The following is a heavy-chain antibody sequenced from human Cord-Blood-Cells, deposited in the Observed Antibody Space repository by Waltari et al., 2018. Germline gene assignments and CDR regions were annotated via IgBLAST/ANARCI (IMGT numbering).Heavy chain of an antibody. D-gene: IGHD6-19*01. CDR1: GDPISSRSYH. Sequence: QLQLQESGPGLVKPSETLSLTCTVSGDPISSRSYHWGWLRQPPGKGLEWIGSIYYSGSTYYNPSLKSRVTISVDTSKNQFSLKLSSVTAADTAVYYCARQPAGARGYWYFDLWGRGTLVTVSS. CDR2: IYYSGST. V-gene: IGHV4-39*07. CDR3: ARQPAGARGYWYFDL. J-gene: IGHJ2*01.